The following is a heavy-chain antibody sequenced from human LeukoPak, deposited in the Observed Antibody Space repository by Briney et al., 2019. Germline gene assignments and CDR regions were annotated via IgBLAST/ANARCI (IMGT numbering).Heavy chain of an antibody. CDR2: IYTSGST. CDR3: AREDSSGYYEPFDY. V-gene: IGHV4-4*07. CDR1: GGSISSYY. D-gene: IGHD3-22*01. Sequence: SETLSLTCTVSGGSISSYYWSWIRQPAGKGLEWIGRIYTSGSTNYNPTLKSRVTMSVDTSKNQFSLKLSSVTAADTAVYYCAREDSSGYYEPFDYWGQGTLVTVSS. J-gene: IGHJ4*02.